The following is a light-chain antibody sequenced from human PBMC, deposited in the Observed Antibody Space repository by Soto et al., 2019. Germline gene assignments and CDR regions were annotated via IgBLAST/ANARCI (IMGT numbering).Light chain of an antibody. CDR1: SSDVGGYNY. Sequence: QSALTQPRSVSGSPGQSVTISCTGTSSDVGGYNYVSWYQQHPGKAPKLMIYDVTERPSGVPDRFSGSKSGNTASLTISGLQVEDEADYYCCSYAGSYTVVFGGGTKVTVL. CDR3: CSYAGSYTVV. CDR2: DVT. V-gene: IGLV2-11*01. J-gene: IGLJ2*01.